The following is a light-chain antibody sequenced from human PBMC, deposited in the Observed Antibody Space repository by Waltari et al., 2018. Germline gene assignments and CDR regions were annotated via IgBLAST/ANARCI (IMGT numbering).Light chain of an antibody. CDR1: QRVSSNF. V-gene: IGKV3-20*01. CDR2: GAS. CDR3: QQYGTSPQT. J-gene: IGKJ1*01. Sequence: EVVLKQSPGTLSLSPGERATLFCRASQRVSSNFLAWFQQKPGQAPRLLMYGASSRASGIPDRFSGSGSETDFTLTISRLESEDVAVYYCQQYGTSPQTFGQGT.